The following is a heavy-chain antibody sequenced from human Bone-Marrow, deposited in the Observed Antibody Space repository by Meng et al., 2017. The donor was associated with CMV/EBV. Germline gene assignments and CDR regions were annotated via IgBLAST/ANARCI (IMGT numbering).Heavy chain of an antibody. Sequence: GGSLRLSCTASGFTFGDYDMSWVRQAPGKGLEWVGFIRSKAYGGTTEYAASVKGRFTISRDDSKSIAYLQMNSLKTEDTAVYYCTGHIVVVPAAIQDYYYYYGMDVWGQGTTVTVSS. D-gene: IGHD2-2*02. J-gene: IGHJ6*02. V-gene: IGHV3-49*04. CDR3: TGHIVVVPAAIQDYYYYYGMDV. CDR1: GFTFGDYD. CDR2: IRSKAYGGTT.